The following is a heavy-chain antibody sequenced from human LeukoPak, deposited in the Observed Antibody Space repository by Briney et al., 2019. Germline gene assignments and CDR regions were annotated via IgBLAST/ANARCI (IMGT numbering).Heavy chain of an antibody. CDR1: GGTFSSYA. CDR2: IIPIFGTA. D-gene: IGHD5-24*01. Sequence: SVKVSCKASGGTFSSYAISWVRQAPGQGLEWMGGIIPIFGTANYAQKFQGRVTITADESTSTAYLELSSLRSEDTAVYYCAREIVEMATIPWFDPWGQGTPVTVSS. V-gene: IGHV1-69*13. CDR3: AREIVEMATIPWFDP. J-gene: IGHJ5*02.